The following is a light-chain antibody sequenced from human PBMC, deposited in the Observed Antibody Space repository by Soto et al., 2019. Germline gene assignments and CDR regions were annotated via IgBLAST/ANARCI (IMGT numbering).Light chain of an antibody. CDR1: QSISSD. CDR3: QQYNNRPYT. J-gene: IGKJ2*01. V-gene: IGKV3-15*01. CDR2: GAS. Sequence: EIMMTQSPDTLSVSPGERATVSCRASQSISSDFAWFQLKPGQAPRLLIYGASTRAPDVPDRFSGSGSGTEFTHTISSLQSEDFAVYYCQQYNNRPYTFGQGTKLEIK.